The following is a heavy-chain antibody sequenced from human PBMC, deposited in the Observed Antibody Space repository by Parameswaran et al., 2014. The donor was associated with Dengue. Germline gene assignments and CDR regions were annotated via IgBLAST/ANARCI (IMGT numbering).Heavy chain of an antibody. D-gene: IGHD2-8*01. Sequence: SWVRQAPGQGLEWMGGIIPIFGTANYAQKFQGRVTMTRDTSTSTVYMELSSLRSEDTAVYYCARVYAIPDPYYYYYGMDVWGQGTTVTVSS. CDR2: IIPIFGTA. J-gene: IGHJ6*02. CDR3: ARVYAIPDPYYYYYGMDV. V-gene: IGHV1-69*05.